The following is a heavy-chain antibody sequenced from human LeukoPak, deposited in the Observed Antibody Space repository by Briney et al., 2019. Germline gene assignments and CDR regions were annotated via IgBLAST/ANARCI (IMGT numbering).Heavy chain of an antibody. Sequence: SETLSLTCTVPGGSISNDYWSWIRQPPGKGLEWIGYTHKSGSTNYNPSLKSRVTISVDTSKNQFSLKLSSVTAADTAVYYCARIGRSAVNYWGQGALVTVSS. CDR1: GGSISNDY. D-gene: IGHD2/OR15-2a*01. J-gene: IGHJ4*02. V-gene: IGHV4-59*01. CDR2: THKSGST. CDR3: ARIGRSAVNY.